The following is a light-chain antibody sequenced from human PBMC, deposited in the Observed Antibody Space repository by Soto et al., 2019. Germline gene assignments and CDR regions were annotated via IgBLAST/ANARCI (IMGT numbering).Light chain of an antibody. J-gene: IGKJ3*01. Sequence: EIVLTQSPGTLSLSPGERATLSCRASQSVSSSYLAWYQRKPGQAPRPLIYGAYSRATGIPDRFSCSGSGTNFTFSISRLEPEDFPLYYCQQYGSSNTLGPGTKVDIK. CDR3: QQYGSSNT. CDR1: QSVSSSY. CDR2: GAY. V-gene: IGKV3-20*01.